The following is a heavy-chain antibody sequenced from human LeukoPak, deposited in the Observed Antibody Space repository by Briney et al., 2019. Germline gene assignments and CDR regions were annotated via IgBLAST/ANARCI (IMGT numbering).Heavy chain of an antibody. CDR1: GGSISSGGYS. D-gene: IGHD6-13*01. Sequence: PSQTLSLTCAVSGGSISSGGYSWSWIRQPPGKGLEWIGYIYHSGSTYYNPSLKSRVTISVDRSKNQFSLKLSSVTAADTAVYYCARGAHSSTEFDYWGQGTLVTVSS. CDR3: ARGAHSSTEFDY. V-gene: IGHV4-30-2*01. CDR2: IYHSGST. J-gene: IGHJ4*02.